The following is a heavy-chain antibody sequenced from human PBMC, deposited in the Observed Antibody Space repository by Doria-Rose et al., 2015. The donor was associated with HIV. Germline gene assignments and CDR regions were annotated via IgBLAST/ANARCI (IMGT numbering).Heavy chain of an antibody. V-gene: IGHV4-34*01. Sequence: VQLQQWGAGLVKPSATLSLTCAVFGGSFSGYYWSWIRQPPGKGLEWIGEINRSGSTNYKTYIKSRGTISLDTSKNLFSLKLSSVTAADTAVYYCARGLLRGGWNDVDYYYGMDVWGQGTTVTVSS. D-gene: IGHD1-1*01. CDR2: INRSGST. CDR3: ARGLLRGGWNDVDYYYGMDV. J-gene: IGHJ6*02. CDR1: GGSFSGYY.